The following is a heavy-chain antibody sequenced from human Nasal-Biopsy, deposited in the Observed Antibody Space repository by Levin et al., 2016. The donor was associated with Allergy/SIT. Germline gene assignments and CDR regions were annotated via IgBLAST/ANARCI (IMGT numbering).Heavy chain of an antibody. CDR1: GFTFDNYA. CDR2: ISGRGGST. V-gene: IGHV3-23*01. J-gene: IGHJ3*02. Sequence: GESLKISCAASGFTFDNYAMNWVRQAPGQGLEWVSYISGRGGSTYYADSVKGRFTFSRDNSKNTLYLQMNSLGAEDTAIYYCARHNILGVGHSALDIWGQGTMVTVSS. CDR3: ARHNILGVGHSALDI. D-gene: IGHD3-3*02.